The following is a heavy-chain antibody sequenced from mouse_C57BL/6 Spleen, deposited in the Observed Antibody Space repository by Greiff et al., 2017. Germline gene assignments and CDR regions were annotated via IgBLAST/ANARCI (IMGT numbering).Heavy chain of an antibody. CDR1: GFSLTSYG. J-gene: IGHJ4*01. D-gene: IGHD2-5*01. CDR2: IWSGGST. V-gene: IGHV2-2*01. CDR3: ARSSYYSNYVDYAMDY. Sequence: VKLQESGPGLVQPSQSLSITCTVSGFSLTSYGVHWVRQSPGKGLEWLGVIWSGGSTDYNAAFISRLSISKDNSKSQVFFKMNSLQADDTAIYYCARSSYYSNYVDYAMDYWGQGTSVTVSS.